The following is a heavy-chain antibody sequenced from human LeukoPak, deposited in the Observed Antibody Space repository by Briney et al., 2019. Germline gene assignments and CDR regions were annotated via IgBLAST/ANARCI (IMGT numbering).Heavy chain of an antibody. CDR3: ARDTTVAGTPFDY. CDR2: IYHSGST. CDR1: GYSISSGYY. D-gene: IGHD6-19*01. Sequence: SETLSLTCTVSGYSISSGYYWGWIRQPPGKGLEWIGSIYHSGSTYYNPSLKSRVTISVDTSKNQFSLKLSSVTAADTAVYYCARDTTVAGTPFDYWGQGTLVTVSS. J-gene: IGHJ4*02. V-gene: IGHV4-38-2*02.